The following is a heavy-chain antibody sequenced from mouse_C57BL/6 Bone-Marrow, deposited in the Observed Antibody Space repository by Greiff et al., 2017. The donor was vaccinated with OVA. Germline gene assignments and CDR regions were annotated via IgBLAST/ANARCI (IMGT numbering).Heavy chain of an antibody. J-gene: IGHJ4*01. CDR3: AEGFYAMDY. CDR2: INPGSGGT. Sequence: VQRVESGAELVRPGTSVKVSCKASGYAFTNYLIEWVKQRPGQGLEWIGVINPGSGGTNYNEKFKGKATLTADKSSSTAYMQRSSLTSEDSAVYFCAEGFYAMDYWGQGTSVTVSS. V-gene: IGHV1-54*01. CDR1: GYAFTNYL.